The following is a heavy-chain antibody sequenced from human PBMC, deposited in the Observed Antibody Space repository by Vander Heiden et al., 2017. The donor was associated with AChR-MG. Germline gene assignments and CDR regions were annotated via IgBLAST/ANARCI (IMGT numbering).Heavy chain of an antibody. CDR3: ARVGYSSGWYKAFDI. CDR1: GGSISSYS. J-gene: IGHJ3*02. CDR2: IYYTGST. D-gene: IGHD6-19*01. Sequence: QVQLQESGPGLVQPSETLSLTCTVPGGSISSYSWSWIRQPPGKGLEWIGYIYYTGSTNHNPSLKSRVTISLDTSKNQFSLKLNSVTAADTAVYYCARVGYSSGWYKAFDIWGQGTMVTVS. V-gene: IGHV4-59*01.